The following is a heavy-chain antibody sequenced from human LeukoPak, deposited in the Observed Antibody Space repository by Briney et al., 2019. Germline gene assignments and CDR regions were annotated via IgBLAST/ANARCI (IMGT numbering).Heavy chain of an antibody. Sequence: SGPTLVKPTQTLTLTCTFSGFSLSTSGVGGGWIRQPPGKALEWLALIYWNDDKRYSPSLKSRLTITKDTSKNQVVLTMTNMDPVDTATYYCAHSTRATNRYNWFDPWGQGTLVTVSS. CDR1: GFSLSTSGVG. V-gene: IGHV2-5*01. CDR2: IYWNDDK. D-gene: IGHD1-14*01. CDR3: AHSTRATNRYNWFDP. J-gene: IGHJ5*02.